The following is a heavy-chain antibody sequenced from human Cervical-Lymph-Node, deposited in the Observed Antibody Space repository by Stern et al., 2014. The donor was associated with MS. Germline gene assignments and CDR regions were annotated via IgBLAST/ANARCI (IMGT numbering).Heavy chain of an antibody. CDR3: AREGYYDSSGYDAFDI. Sequence: DQLVESGGGVVQPGRSLRLSCAASGFTFSSYAMYWVRQAPGKGLEWVAVISHDGSNKYYADSVKGRFTISRDNSKNTLYLQMNSLRAEDTAVYYCAREGYYDSSGYDAFDIWGQGTMVTVSS. V-gene: IGHV3-30-3*01. D-gene: IGHD3-22*01. CDR1: GFTFSSYA. CDR2: ISHDGSNK. J-gene: IGHJ3*02.